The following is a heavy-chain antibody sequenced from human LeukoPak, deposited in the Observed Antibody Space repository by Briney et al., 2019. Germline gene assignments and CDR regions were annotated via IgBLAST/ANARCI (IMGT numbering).Heavy chain of an antibody. CDR1: GDSISSYY. J-gene: IGHJ4*02. CDR3: ARDRPLDILTGYYHFDY. Sequence: SETLSLTCTVSGDSISSYYWSWIRQPPGKGLEWIGYIYYSGSTNYNPSLKSRVTISVDTSKNQFSLKLSSVTAADTAVYYCARDRPLDILTGYYHFDYWGQGTLVTVSS. CDR2: IYYSGST. D-gene: IGHD3-9*01. V-gene: IGHV4-59*12.